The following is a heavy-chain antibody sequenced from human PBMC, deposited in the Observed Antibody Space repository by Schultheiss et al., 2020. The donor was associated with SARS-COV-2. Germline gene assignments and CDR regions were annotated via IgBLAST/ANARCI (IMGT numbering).Heavy chain of an antibody. CDR3: ARHSLYFYDTSGVDY. J-gene: IGHJ4*02. D-gene: IGHD3-22*01. Sequence: GESLKISCKGSGYSFTSYWISWVRQMPGKGLEWMGRIDPSDSYTNYSPSFQGHVTISADKSISTAYLQWSSLKASDTAMYYCARHSLYFYDTSGVDYWGQGTLVTVSS. V-gene: IGHV5-10-1*01. CDR2: IDPSDSYT. CDR1: GYSFTSYW.